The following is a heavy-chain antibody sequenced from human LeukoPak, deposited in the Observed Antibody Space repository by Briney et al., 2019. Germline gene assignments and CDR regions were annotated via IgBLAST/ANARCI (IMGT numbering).Heavy chain of an antibody. CDR1: GFTFSTYS. Sequence: GGSLRLSCAASGFTFSTYSMSWVRQAPGKGLEWISHISAASRGIYYADSVKGRFTISRDNAKNSLYLQMNSLRAEDTAVYYCARDHSSGWSDAFDIWGQGTMVTVSS. J-gene: IGHJ3*02. CDR2: ISAASRGI. D-gene: IGHD6-19*01. V-gene: IGHV3-21*05. CDR3: ARDHSSGWSDAFDI.